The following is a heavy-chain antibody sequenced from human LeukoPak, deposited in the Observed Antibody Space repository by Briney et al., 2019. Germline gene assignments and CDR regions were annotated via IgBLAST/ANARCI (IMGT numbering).Heavy chain of an antibody. J-gene: IGHJ4*02. CDR2: IYPGDSDT. CDR1: GYSFTSYW. V-gene: IGHV5-51*01. Sequence: GESLQISCKGSGYSFTSYWIGWVRQVPGKGLEWMGIIYPGDSDTRYSPSFQGQVTISADKSISTAYLQWSSLKASDTAMYYCARRTLDYYGSGTPWDYWGQGTLVTVSS. D-gene: IGHD3-10*01. CDR3: ARRTLDYYGSGTPWDY.